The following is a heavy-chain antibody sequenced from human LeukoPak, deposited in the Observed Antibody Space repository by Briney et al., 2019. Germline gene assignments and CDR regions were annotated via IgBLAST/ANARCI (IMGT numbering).Heavy chain of an antibody. V-gene: IGHV3-23*01. CDR1: GFAFSDYA. D-gene: IGHD1-1*01. CDR3: ANWDLQGNWNDGNFDY. CDR2: LSGKSDNT. Sequence: PLGSLRLSCEASGFAFSDYAMTWVRQVPGKGLEWVAGLSGKSDNTYYRDSVKGRFSISRDNSKNTLYLQMNSLRAEDTAVYYCANWDLQGNWNDGNFDYWGQGTLVTVSS. J-gene: IGHJ4*02.